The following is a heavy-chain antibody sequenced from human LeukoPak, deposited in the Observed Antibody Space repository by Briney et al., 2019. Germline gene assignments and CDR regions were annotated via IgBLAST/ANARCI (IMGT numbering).Heavy chain of an antibody. Sequence: PGGSLRLSCAASGFTVSSNYMSWVRQAPGKGLEWVSVIYSGGSTYYADSVKGRFTISRDNSKNTLYLQMNSLRAEDTAVYYCARDASDGVGYYYYYMDVWGKGTTVTVSS. CDR3: ARDASDGVGYYYYYMDV. J-gene: IGHJ6*03. D-gene: IGHD2-8*01. V-gene: IGHV3-53*01. CDR2: IYSGGST. CDR1: GFTVSSNY.